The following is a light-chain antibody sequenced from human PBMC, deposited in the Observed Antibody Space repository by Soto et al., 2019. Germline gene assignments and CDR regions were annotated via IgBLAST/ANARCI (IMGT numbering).Light chain of an antibody. CDR1: SGHSTYI. CDR3: ETLYSNTHKV. Sequence: QSVLTQSSSASASLGSSVKLTCILSSGHSTYIIAWHQQQPGKAPRFLMTLDRSGSYNRGSGVPVRFSGSSSGADRYLTISNLQFEDEGDYYCETLYSNTHKVFGGGTKLTVL. J-gene: IGLJ3*02. V-gene: IGLV4-60*02. CDR2: LDRSGSY.